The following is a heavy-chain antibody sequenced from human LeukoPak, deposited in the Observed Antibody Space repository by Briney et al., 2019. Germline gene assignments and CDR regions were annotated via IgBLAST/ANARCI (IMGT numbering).Heavy chain of an antibody. J-gene: IGHJ4*02. CDR3: ARHRGPREGFNFDK. Sequence: SETLSLTCNVSGGFIKSYYWSWIRQPPGKGLEWIAYIYYSGSTNFNPSLKSRVTLSIDTSKSQLSLNLSSVTAADTATYYCARHRGPREGFNFDKWGQGTLVTVSS. D-gene: IGHD2-15*01. CDR2: IYYSGST. V-gene: IGHV4-59*08. CDR1: GGFIKSYY.